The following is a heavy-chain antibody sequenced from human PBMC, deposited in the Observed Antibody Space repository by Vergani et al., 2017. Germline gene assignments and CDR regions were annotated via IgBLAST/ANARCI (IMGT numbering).Heavy chain of an antibody. J-gene: IGHJ6*03. V-gene: IGHV1-46*01. CDR3: ARVDLVVVYGSPGYYYYMDV. D-gene: IGHD2-8*02. CDR1: GYTFTSYY. CDR2: INPSGGST. Sequence: QVQLVQSGAEVKKPGASVKVSCKASGYTFTSYYMHWVRQAPGQGLEWMGIINPSGGSTSYAQKFQGRVTMTTDTSTSTAYMELRSLRSDDTAVYYCARVDLVVVYGSPGYYYYMDVWGKGTTVTVSS.